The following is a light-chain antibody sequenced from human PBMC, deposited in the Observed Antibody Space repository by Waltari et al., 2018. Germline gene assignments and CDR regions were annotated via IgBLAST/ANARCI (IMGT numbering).Light chain of an antibody. J-gene: IGLJ2*01. V-gene: IGLV1-44*01. CDR1: SSNIGSNT. Sequence: TQPPSASGTPGQRVTISCSGSSSNIGSNTVNWYQQLPGTAPKLLIYTNNQRPSGVPDRFSGSKSGTSASLTVSGLQAEDEADYYCSSYAGSNDVVFGGGTKLTVL. CDR3: SSYAGSNDVV. CDR2: TNN.